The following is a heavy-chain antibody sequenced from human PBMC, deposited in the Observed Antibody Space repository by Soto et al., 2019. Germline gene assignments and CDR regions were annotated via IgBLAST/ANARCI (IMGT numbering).Heavy chain of an antibody. CDR2: IYYSGST. D-gene: IGHD1-20*01. V-gene: IGHV4-31*03. Sequence: SETLSLTCTVSGGSISSGGYYWSWIRQHPGKGLEWIGYIYYSGSTYYNPSLKSRVTISVDTSKNQFSLKLSSVTAADTAGYYCARDLGHNLDYWGQGTLVTVSS. CDR1: GGSISSGGYY. J-gene: IGHJ4*02. CDR3: ARDLGHNLDY.